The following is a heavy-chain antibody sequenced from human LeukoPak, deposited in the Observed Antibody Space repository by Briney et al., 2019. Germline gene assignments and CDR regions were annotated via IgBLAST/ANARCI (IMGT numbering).Heavy chain of an antibody. CDR2: ISYDGSNK. D-gene: IGHD6-13*01. J-gene: IGHJ4*02. V-gene: IGHV3-30-3*01. CDR1: GFTFSSYA. CDR3: ARGPATRAAASDY. Sequence: GGSLRLSCAASGFTFSSYAMHWVRQAPGKGLEWVAVISYDGSNKYYADSVKGRFTISRDNSKNTLCLQMNSLRAEDTAVYYCARGPATRAAASDYWGQGTLVTVSS.